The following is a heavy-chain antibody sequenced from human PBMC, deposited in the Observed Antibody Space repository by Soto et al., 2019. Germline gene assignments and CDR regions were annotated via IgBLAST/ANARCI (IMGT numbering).Heavy chain of an antibody. J-gene: IGHJ4*02. CDR2: IIPIFGTA. Sequence: GASVKVSCKASGGTFSSYAISGVRQAPGQGLEWMGGIIPIFGTANYAQKCQGRLTITADESTSTAYMELSSLRSDDTAVYYCARDGSGIAVAGPPQADFDYWGQRTLVTVCS. D-gene: IGHD6-19*01. CDR1: GGTFSSYA. CDR3: ARDGSGIAVAGPPQADFDY. V-gene: IGHV1-69*13.